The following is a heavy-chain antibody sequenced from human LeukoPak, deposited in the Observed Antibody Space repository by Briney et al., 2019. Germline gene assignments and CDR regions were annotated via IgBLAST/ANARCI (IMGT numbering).Heavy chain of an antibody. CDR3: ARVRPWVFDY. CDR1: GSTFSSYG. Sequence: GGSLRLSCAASGSTFSSYGMHWVRQAPGKGLEWVAVISYDGSNKYYADSVKGRFTISRDNSKNTLYLQMNNLRAEDTAVYYCARVRPWVFDYWGQGTLVTVSS. V-gene: IGHV3-30*03. CDR2: ISYDGSNK. J-gene: IGHJ4*02.